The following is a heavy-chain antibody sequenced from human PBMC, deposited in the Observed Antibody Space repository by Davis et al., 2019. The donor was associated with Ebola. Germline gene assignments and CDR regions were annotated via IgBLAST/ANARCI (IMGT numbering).Heavy chain of an antibody. D-gene: IGHD1-26*01. J-gene: IGHJ4*02. CDR1: GFTFSSYS. CDR3: ARQRGSYYFDY. Sequence: GESLKISCAASGFTFSSYSMNWVRQAPGKGLEWVSSISSSSSYIYYADSVKGRFTISRDNSKNTLYLQMNSLRAEDTAVYYCARQRGSYYFDYWGQGTLVTVSS. V-gene: IGHV3-21*01. CDR2: ISSSSSYI.